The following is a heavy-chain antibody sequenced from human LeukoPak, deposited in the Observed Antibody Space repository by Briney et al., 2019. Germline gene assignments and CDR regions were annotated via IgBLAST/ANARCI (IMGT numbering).Heavy chain of an antibody. CDR3: ARVGYYDSSGYSDFQFDY. CDR2: INSDGSST. V-gene: IGHV3-74*01. J-gene: IGHJ4*02. D-gene: IGHD3-22*01. Sequence: GGSLRLSCAASGFTFSSYWMHRVRHAPGKGLGWVSRINSDGSSTSYADSVKGRFTISRDNAKNTLYLQMNRLRAEDTAVYYCARVGYYDSSGYSDFQFDYWGQGNLVTVSS. CDR1: GFTFSSYW.